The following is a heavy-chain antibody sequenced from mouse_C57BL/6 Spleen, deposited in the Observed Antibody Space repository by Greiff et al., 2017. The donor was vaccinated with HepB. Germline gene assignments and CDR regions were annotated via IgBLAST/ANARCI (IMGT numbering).Heavy chain of an antibody. CDR3: ARRVGRSSFDY. CDR2: IDPSDSYT. D-gene: IGHD3-1*01. CDR1: GYTFTSYW. J-gene: IGHJ2*01. V-gene: IGHV1-50*01. Sequence: QVQLQQPGAELVKPGASVKLSCKASGYTFTSYWMQWVKQRPGQGLEWIGEIDPSDSYTNYNQKFKGKATLTVDTSSSTAYMQLSSLTSEDSAVYYCARRVGRSSFDYWGQGTTLTVSS.